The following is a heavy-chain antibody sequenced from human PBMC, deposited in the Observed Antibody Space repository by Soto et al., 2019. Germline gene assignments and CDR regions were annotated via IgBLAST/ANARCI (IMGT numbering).Heavy chain of an antibody. CDR3: AREPYSSGHFAAFDI. CDR1: GFSFSSYD. J-gene: IGHJ3*02. D-gene: IGHD6-19*01. Sequence: EVQLLESGGDLVQPGGSLRLSCAASGFSFSSYDMSWVRQAPGKGLEWMSAISGDGGSTHYAEFVKGRFTISRDNSNSTLFLQANSLRAEDTALYYCAREPYSSGHFAAFDIWGQGPMVTVSS. CDR2: ISGDGGST. V-gene: IGHV3-23*01.